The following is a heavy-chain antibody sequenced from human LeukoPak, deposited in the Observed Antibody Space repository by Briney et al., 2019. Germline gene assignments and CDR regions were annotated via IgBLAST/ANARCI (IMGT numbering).Heavy chain of an antibody. D-gene: IGHD1-1*01. CDR1: GYSFTSYW. J-gene: IGHJ4*02. V-gene: IGHV5-51*01. CDR3: VRQPRVHTPDF. CDR2: IYPGDSET. Sequence: GESLKISCKGSGYSFTSYWIGWVRQMPGKGLEWMGIIYPGDSETRYSPSFQGQVTISADKSISTAYLQWSSLKASDTATYYCVRQPRVHTPDFWGQGTLVTVSS.